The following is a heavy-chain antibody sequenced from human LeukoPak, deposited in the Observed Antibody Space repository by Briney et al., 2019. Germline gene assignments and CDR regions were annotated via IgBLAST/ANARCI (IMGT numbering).Heavy chain of an antibody. V-gene: IGHV1-69*13. CDR1: GYTVTSYY. CDR2: IIPIFGTA. CDR3: ARGSMVRGGRVSYYFDY. D-gene: IGHD3-10*01. Sequence: SVKVSCKASGYTVTSYYIHWVRQAPGQGLEWMGGIIPIFGTANYAQKFQGRVTITADESTSTAYVELSSLRSEDTAVYYCARGSMVRGGRVSYYFDYWGQGTLVTVSS. J-gene: IGHJ4*02.